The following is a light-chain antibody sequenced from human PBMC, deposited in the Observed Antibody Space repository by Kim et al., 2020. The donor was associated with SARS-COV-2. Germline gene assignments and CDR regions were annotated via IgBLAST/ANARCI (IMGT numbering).Light chain of an antibody. CDR1: QSVSSSY. J-gene: IGKJ5*01. V-gene: IGKV3-20*01. CDR3: QQYGSSPLT. CDR2: VAS. Sequence: EIVLTQSPGTLSWSPGERATLSCRASQSVSSSYLAWYQQKPGQAPRLLIYVASSRATGIPDRFSGSGSGTDFTLTISRLEPEDFAVYYCQQYGSSPLTFGQGTRLEIK.